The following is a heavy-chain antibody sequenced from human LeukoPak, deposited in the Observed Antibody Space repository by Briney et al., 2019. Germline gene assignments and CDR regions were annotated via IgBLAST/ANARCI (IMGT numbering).Heavy chain of an antibody. D-gene: IGHD1-26*01. V-gene: IGHV3-48*03. Sequence: GGSLRLSCAASGFPFSSYEMSWVRQTPGKGLECLAHISGGGTTIYYADSVKGRFTISRDNAKDSLYLQMNSLRVEDTDVYYCARDVGASAPDAFDIWGQGTMVTVSS. CDR2: ISGGGTTI. CDR1: GFPFSSYE. J-gene: IGHJ3*02. CDR3: ARDVGASAPDAFDI.